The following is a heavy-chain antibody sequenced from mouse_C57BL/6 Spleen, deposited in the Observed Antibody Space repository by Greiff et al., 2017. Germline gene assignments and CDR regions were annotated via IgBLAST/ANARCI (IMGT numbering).Heavy chain of an antibody. D-gene: IGHD2-4*01. V-gene: IGHV3-5*01. CDR2: IYYSGTI. Sequence: DVQLQESGPGLVKPSQTVFLTCTVTGISITTGNYRWSWIRQFPGNKLEWIGYIYYSGTITYNPSLTSRTTITRDTPKKQYFLEMNSLTAKNTATYYCALGIYYDYDDFHFDYWGQGTTLTVSS. J-gene: IGHJ2*01. CDR3: ALGIYYDYDDFHFDY. CDR1: GISITTGNYR.